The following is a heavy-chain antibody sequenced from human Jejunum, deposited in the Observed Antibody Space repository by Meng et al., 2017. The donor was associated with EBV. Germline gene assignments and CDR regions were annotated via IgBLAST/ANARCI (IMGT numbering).Heavy chain of an antibody. J-gene: IGHJ4*02. CDR1: GGSVSSGSYY. D-gene: IGHD3-22*01. V-gene: IGHV4-61*01. CDR2: VSDYGST. Sequence: QLQLQESGPGLVKPSETLSLTCAVSGGSVSSGSYYWSWIRQPPGKGLEWIGFVSDYGSTRYNSSLKSRITISADTSKNQFSLKLTSVTPADAAIYYCARDFSSGYFAYWGQGTLVTVSS. CDR3: ARDFSSGYFAY.